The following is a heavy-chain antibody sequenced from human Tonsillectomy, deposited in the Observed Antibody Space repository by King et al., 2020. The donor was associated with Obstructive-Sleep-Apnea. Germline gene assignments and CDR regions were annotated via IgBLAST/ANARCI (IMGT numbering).Heavy chain of an antibody. CDR1: VYIFINYY. J-gene: IGHJ4*02. CDR2: INPSGGSA. V-gene: IGHV1-46*01. D-gene: IGHD2-21*02. CDR3: TRGGGDIMLTYY. Sequence: VQLVQSGAEVKKPGASVKVSCKASVYIFINYYMHWVRQAPGQGLEWMGIINPSGGSASYAEKFQGRVTMTRDTSTSTVYMELSSLRSEDTAVYYCTRGGGDIMLTYYWGQGTLVTVSS.